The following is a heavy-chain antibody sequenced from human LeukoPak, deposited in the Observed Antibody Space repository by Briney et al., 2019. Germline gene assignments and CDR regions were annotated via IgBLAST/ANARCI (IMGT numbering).Heavy chain of an antibody. CDR3: ARARGIAAAGFYYYYMDV. J-gene: IGHJ6*03. V-gene: IGHV3-30*14. CDR1: GFTFSSYA. Sequence: QAGRSLRLSCAASGFTFSSYAIHWVRQAPGKGLEWVAVISYDGSNKYYADSVKGRFTISRDNSKNTLYLQMNSLRAEDTAVYYCARARGIAAAGFYYYYMDVWGKGTTVTISS. D-gene: IGHD6-13*01. CDR2: ISYDGSNK.